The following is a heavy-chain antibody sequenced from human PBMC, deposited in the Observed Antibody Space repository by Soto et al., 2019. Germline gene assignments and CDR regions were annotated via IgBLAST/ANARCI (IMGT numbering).Heavy chain of an antibody. V-gene: IGHV3-23*01. Sequence: EVQLLESGGGLVQPGGSLRLSCAASGFTFSSYAMRWVRQAPGKGLEWVSAISGSGGSTYYADSVKGRFTISRDNSKNTLYLQMNSLRAEDTAVYYCAKPQYSGYDHGRVNYYYDYMDVWGKGTTVTVSS. D-gene: IGHD5-12*01. CDR3: AKPQYSGYDHGRVNYYYDYMDV. CDR1: GFTFSSYA. CDR2: ISGSGGST. J-gene: IGHJ6*03.